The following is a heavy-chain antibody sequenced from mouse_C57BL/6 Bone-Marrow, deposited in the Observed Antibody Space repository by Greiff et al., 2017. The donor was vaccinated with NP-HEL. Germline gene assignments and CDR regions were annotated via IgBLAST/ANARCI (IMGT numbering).Heavy chain of an antibody. CDR3: TRENYGNAY. J-gene: IGHJ3*01. CDR1: GFTFSSYA. CDR2: ISSGGDYI. V-gene: IGHV5-9-1*02. D-gene: IGHD1-1*01. Sequence: DVMLVESGGGLVKPGGSLKLSCAASGFTFSSYAMSWVRQTPEKRLEWVAYISSGGDYIYYADTVKGRFTISRDNARNTLYLQMSSLKSEDTAMYYCTRENYGNAYWGQGTLVTVSA.